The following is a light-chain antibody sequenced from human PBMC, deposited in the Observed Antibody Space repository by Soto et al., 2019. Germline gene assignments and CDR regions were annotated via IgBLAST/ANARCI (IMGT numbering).Light chain of an antibody. CDR1: QSISRW. CDR2: DAS. CDR3: QQSYSTLPIT. V-gene: IGKV1-39*01. J-gene: IGKJ5*01. Sequence: DIQMTQTPSILSASVGDRVTITCRASQSISRWLAWYQQKPGKAPKLLIYDASSLQSGVPSRFSGSGSGTDFTLTISSLQPEDFATYYCQQSYSTLPITFGQGTRLEIK.